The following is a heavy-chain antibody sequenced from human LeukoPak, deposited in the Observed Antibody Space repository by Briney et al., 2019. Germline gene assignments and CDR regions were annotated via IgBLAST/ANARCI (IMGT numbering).Heavy chain of an antibody. Sequence: GRSLRLSCAASGFTFSSYGMHWVRQAPGKGLEWVAVISYDGSNKYYADSVKGRFTISRDNSKNTLYLQMNSLRAEDTAVFYCAGGGYSYDFDYWGQGTLVTVSS. J-gene: IGHJ4*02. V-gene: IGHV3-30*03. CDR2: ISYDGSNK. CDR1: GFTFSSYG. D-gene: IGHD5-18*01. CDR3: AGGGYSYDFDY.